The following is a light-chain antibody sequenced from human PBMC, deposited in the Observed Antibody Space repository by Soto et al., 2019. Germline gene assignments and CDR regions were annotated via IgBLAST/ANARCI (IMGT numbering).Light chain of an antibody. V-gene: IGKV3D-15*01. Sequence: EIVMTQSPGTLSVSPGERATLSCRASQSVRTKLAWYQQKPGQAPRVLIYEASTRATGIPASFSGSGSGTELTLTISSLQSGDFAVYYCLQYDDWPFTFGPGTTVDIK. CDR2: EAS. CDR3: LQYDDWPFT. J-gene: IGKJ3*01. CDR1: QSVRTK.